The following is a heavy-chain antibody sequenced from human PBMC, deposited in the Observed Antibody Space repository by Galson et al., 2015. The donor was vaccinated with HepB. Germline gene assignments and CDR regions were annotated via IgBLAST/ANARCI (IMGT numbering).Heavy chain of an antibody. D-gene: IGHD3-16*01. V-gene: IGHV3-23*01. Sequence: SLRLSCAASGFTFSRYAMHWVRQAPGKGLEWVSAISGSGGSTYYADSVKGRFTISRDNSKNTLYLQMNSLRAEDTAVYYCAKDISGQVGAPFDYWGQGTLVTVSS. J-gene: IGHJ4*02. CDR2: ISGSGGST. CDR1: GFTFSRYA. CDR3: AKDISGQVGAPFDY.